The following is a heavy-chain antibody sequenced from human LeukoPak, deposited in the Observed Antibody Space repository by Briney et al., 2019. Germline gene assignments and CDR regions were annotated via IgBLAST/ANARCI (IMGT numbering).Heavy chain of an antibody. J-gene: IGHJ6*03. D-gene: IGHD4-11*01. Sequence: ASVKVSCKASGGTFSSYAISWVRQAPGQGLEWMGGIIPIFGTANYAQKFQGIVTITTDESTSTAYMELSSLRSEDTAVYYCASSRRGFYSNYVGYYYYYMDVWGKGTTVTVSS. CDR2: IIPIFGTA. V-gene: IGHV1-69*05. CDR3: ASSRRGFYSNYVGYYYYYMDV. CDR1: GGTFSSYA.